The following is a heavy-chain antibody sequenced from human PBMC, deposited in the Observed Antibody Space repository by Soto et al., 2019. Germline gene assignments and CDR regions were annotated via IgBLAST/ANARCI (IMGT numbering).Heavy chain of an antibody. V-gene: IGHV1-18*01. J-gene: IGHJ6*02. CDR1: GYTFTSYG. Sequence: QVQLVQSGAEVKKPGASVKVSCKASGYTFTSYGISWVRQAPGQGLEWMGWISAYNGNTNYAQKLQGRVTMTTDTSTSTAYMERRSLRSDDTAVYYCARASRVATKERYYYGMDVWGQGTTVTVSS. CDR3: ARASRVATKERYYYGMDV. D-gene: IGHD5-12*01. CDR2: ISAYNGNT.